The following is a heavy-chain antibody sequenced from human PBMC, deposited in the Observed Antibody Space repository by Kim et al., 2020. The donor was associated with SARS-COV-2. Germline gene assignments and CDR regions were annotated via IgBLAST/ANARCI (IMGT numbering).Heavy chain of an antibody. V-gene: IGHV1-18*04. CDR3: ARDDKRHWSGSTCLGYFDY. CDR2: ISGYNDNT. Sequence: ASVKVSCKASGYTFTSYGISWVRQAPGQGLEWMGWISGYNDNTNHAQKLQGRVTMTKDTSTNTAYMELRSLRSDDTAVYYCARDDKRHWSGSTCLGYFDYWGEGTLVTVSS. J-gene: IGHJ4*02. CDR1: GYTFTSYG. D-gene: IGHD2-15*01.